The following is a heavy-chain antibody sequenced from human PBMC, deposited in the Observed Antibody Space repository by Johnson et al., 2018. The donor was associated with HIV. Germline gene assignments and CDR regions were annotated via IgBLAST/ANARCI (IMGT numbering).Heavy chain of an antibody. V-gene: IGHV3-30*04. J-gene: IGHJ3*02. CDR1: GFTFSSYA. CDR3: TTEARGVHGTLRFLEWSDGFDI. CDR2: ISYDGSNK. Sequence: VQLVESGGGVVQPGRSLRLSCAVSGFTFSSYAMHWVRQAPGKGLEWVAVISYDGSNKYYADAVKGRFTISRDNSKNTLYLQMNSLRTEDTAVYYCTTEARGVHGTLRFLEWSDGFDIWGQGTMVTVSS. D-gene: IGHD3-3*01.